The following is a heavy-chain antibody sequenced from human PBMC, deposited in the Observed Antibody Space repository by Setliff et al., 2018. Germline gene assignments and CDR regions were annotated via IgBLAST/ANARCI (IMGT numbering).Heavy chain of an antibody. V-gene: IGHV4-59*01. Sequence: PSETLSLTCIVSGDSISGYFWSWIRQAPGKGLEWIGYIQKRGSTTTKYNPSLGSRISMSIDTSKNQFSLQLSSVSDGDTAVYYCARDQFSSGWYGPPESYFDCWVQGIQVTVSS. CDR1: GDSISGYF. J-gene: IGHJ4*02. D-gene: IGHD6-19*01. CDR2: IQKRGSTTT. CDR3: ARDQFSSGWYGPPESYFDC.